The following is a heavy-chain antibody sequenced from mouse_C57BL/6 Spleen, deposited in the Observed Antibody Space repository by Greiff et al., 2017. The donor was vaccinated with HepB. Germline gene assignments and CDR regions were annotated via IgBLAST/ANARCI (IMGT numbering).Heavy chain of an antibody. V-gene: IGHV7-3*01. D-gene: IGHD1-1*01. CDR2: IRNKANGYTT. CDR3: ARSLYYGRPLYAMDY. J-gene: IGHJ4*01. CDR1: GFTFPDYY. Sequence: EVKLMESGGGLVQPGGSLSLSCAASGFTFPDYYMSWVRQPPGKALEWLGFIRNKANGYTTEYSASVQGRFTISRDNSQSILYLQMNALRAEDSATYYCARSLYYGRPLYAMDYWGQGTSVTVSS.